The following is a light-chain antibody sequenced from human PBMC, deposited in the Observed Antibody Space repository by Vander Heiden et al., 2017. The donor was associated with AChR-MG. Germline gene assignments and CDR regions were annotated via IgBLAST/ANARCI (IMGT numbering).Light chain of an antibody. J-gene: IGLJ2*01. CDR2: GKN. CDR1: SLRSYY. Sequence: SVALGQTVRITCQGDSLRSYYASWYQQKPGQAHVLVIYGKNNRPSGIPDRFSGSSSGNTASLTITGAQAEDEADYYCNSRDSSGNVVFGGGTKLTVL. CDR3: NSRDSSGNVV. V-gene: IGLV3-19*01.